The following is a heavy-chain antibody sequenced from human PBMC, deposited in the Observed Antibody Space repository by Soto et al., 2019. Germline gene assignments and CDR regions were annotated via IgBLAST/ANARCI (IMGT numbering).Heavy chain of an antibody. CDR2: MSHSGGS. CDR3: ARVERGTATTVVDAFDI. V-gene: IGHV4-61*01. J-gene: IGHJ3*02. CDR1: GGSVSSGSYY. D-gene: IGHD1-1*01. Sequence: PSETLSLTCAVYGGSVSSGSYYWSWIRQPPGKGLEWIGEMSHSGGSHFNKSLKSRVTISVDTSKNQFSLKMSSVTAADTALYYCARVERGTATTVVDAFDIWGPGTMVTVSS.